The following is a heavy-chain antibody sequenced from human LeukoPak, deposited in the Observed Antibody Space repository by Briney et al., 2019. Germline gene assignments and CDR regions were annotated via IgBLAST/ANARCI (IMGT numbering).Heavy chain of an antibody. J-gene: IGHJ4*02. V-gene: IGHV4-61*02. CDR1: GGSISSGSYY. Sequence: SETLSLTCTVSGGSISSGSYYWSWIRQPAGKGLEWIGRIYTSGSTNYNPSLKSRVTISVDTSKNQFSLKLSSVTAADTAVYYCARKYYDILTGTYYFDYWGQGTLVTVSS. CDR3: ARKYYDILTGTYYFDY. D-gene: IGHD3-9*01. CDR2: IYTSGST.